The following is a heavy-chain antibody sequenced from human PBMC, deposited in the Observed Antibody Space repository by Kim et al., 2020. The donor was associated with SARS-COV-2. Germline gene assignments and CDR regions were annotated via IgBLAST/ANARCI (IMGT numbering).Heavy chain of an antibody. V-gene: IGHV4-31*02. D-gene: IGHD2-2*01. Sequence: LKSRVTISVDTSKNQSSLKLSSVTAADTAVYYCARARGGVVVPAAMPFDYWGQGTLVTVSS. J-gene: IGHJ4*02. CDR3: ARARGGVVVPAAMPFDY.